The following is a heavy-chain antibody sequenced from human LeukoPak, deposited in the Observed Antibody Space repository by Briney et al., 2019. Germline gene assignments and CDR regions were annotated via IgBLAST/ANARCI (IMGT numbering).Heavy chain of an antibody. CDR3: ARDPYGDAYAGGLDF. J-gene: IGHJ4*02. V-gene: IGHV1-46*01. Sequence: GASVKVSCKASGYTFTTQYIHWVRQAPGQGLEWMGVINPRSGTTSNGQNFQGRVTMTRDTSTSTVYMELSSLRSDDTAMYYCARDPYGDAYAGGLDFWGQGTLVTVSS. CDR1: GYTFTTQY. CDR2: INPRSGTT. D-gene: IGHD3-16*01.